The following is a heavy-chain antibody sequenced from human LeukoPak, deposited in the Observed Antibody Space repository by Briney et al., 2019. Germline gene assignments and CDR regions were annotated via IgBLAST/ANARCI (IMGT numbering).Heavy chain of an antibody. CDR2: IYHSGTS. V-gene: IGHV4-59*01. J-gene: IGHJ6*02. CDR1: GGSISSYY. Sequence: SETLSLTCTVSGGSISSYYWSWIRQPPGKGLEWIGYIYHSGTSNYNPSLKSRISISVDTSKNQFSPKLYSVTAADTAVYYCARRFSMDVWGQGTTVTVSS. CDR3: ARRFSMDV.